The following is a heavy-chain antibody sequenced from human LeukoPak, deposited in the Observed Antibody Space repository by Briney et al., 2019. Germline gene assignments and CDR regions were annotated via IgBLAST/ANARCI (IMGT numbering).Heavy chain of an antibody. CDR2: ISWNSGSI. CDR3: AKDNMYNWNYGPLISD. D-gene: IGHD1-7*01. CDR1: GFTFDDYA. V-gene: IGHV3-9*03. J-gene: IGHJ4*02. Sequence: GGSLRLSCAASGFTFDDYAMHWVRQAPGKGLEWVSGISWNSGSIGYADSVKGRFTISRDNAKNSLYLQMNSLRAEDMALYYCAKDNMYNWNYGPLISDWGQGTLVTVSS.